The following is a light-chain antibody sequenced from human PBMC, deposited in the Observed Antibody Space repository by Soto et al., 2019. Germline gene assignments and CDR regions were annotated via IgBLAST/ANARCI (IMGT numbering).Light chain of an antibody. CDR2: EVN. CDR1: RSDIGDSNF. Sequence: QSVLTQPASVSGSPGQSVTISCTGPRSDIGDSNFISWYQHSPGKAPSLLIYEVNNRPSGVSRRFSGSKAGNTASLTIAGLLDDDEADYFCASFRSGTNLVFGSGTKLTVL. CDR3: ASFRSGTNLV. V-gene: IGLV2-14*01. J-gene: IGLJ6*01.